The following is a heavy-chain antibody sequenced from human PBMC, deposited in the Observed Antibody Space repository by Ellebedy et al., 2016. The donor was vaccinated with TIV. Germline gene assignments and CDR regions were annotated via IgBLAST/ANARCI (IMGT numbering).Heavy chain of an antibody. J-gene: IGHJ4*02. CDR1: GGTFSSYA. Sequence: AASVKVSCKASGGTFSSYALNCLRQAPGQGLEWMGRIIPIVGIANYAQKFQGRVTITADKSTSTAYMELSSLRSDDTGVYFCARAEDTTMVFHYWGQGTLVTVSS. V-gene: IGHV1-69*04. CDR2: IIPIVGIA. D-gene: IGHD5-18*01. CDR3: ARAEDTTMVFHY.